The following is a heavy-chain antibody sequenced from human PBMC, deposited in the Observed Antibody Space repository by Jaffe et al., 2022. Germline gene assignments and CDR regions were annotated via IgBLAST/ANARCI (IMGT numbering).Heavy chain of an antibody. CDR3: ARRNVVVVAATLYYYYYYYMDV. Sequence: QVQLQQWGAGLLKPSETLSLTCAVYGGSFSGYYWSWIRQPPGKGLEWIGEINHSGSTNYNPSLKSRVTISVDTSKNQFSLKLSSVTAADTAVYYCARRNVVVVAATLYYYYYYYMDVWGKGTTVTVSS. V-gene: IGHV4-34*01. CDR1: GGSFSGYY. D-gene: IGHD2-15*01. J-gene: IGHJ6*03. CDR2: INHSGST.